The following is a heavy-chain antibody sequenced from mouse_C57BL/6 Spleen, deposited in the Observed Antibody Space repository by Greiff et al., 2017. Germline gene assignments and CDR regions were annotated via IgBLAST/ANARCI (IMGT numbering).Heavy chain of an antibody. CDR3: ARGRYWYFEV. J-gene: IGHJ1*03. CDR1: GFTFSSYA. V-gene: IGHV5-4*01. CDR2: ISAGGSYT. Sequence: EVQLQESGGGLVKPGGSLKLSCAASGFTFSSYAMSWVRQTPEKRLEWVATISAGGSYTYYPDNVKGRFTISRDTAKNNLYLQMSHLKSEDTAMYYCARGRYWYFEVWGTGTTVTVSS.